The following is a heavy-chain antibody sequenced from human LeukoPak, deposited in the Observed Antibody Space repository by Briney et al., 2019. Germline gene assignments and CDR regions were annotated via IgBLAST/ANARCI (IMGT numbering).Heavy chain of an antibody. CDR3: ARCHGGLTILDN. CDR2: IKQDGSAR. D-gene: IGHD4-23*01. V-gene: IGHV3-7*05. CDR1: GFTLSAYW. J-gene: IGHJ4*02. Sequence: GGSLRLSCAVSGFTLSAYWMSWVRQAPGKGLEWAANIKQDGSARHYVDFVKGRFAVSRDNAKNSLYLQMNSLRAEDTAVYYCARCHGGLTILDNWGQGTLVTVSS.